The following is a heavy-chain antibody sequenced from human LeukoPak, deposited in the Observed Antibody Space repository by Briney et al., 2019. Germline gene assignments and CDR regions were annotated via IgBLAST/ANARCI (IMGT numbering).Heavy chain of an antibody. V-gene: IGHV4-59*01. J-gene: IGHJ6*04. CDR2: IYYSGST. CDR1: GGSISSYY. D-gene: IGHD3-22*01. CDR3: ARGSTRYYYDSSGYTDV. Sequence: SETLSLTCTVSGGSISSYYWSWIRQPPGKGLEWIGYIYYSGSTNYNPSLKSRVTISVDTSKNQFSLKLSSVTAADTAVYYCARGSTRYYYDSSGYTDVWGKGTTVTISS.